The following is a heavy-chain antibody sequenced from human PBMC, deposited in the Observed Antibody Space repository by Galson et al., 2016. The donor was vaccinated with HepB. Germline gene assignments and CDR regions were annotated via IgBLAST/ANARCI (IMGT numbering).Heavy chain of an antibody. Sequence: QSGAEVKKPGESLKISCKGSGYTFSSHWIGWLRQMPEKGLEWMGVIYPGDSDTRYSPSFQGQVTISVDKSISTAYLQWSSLKASDTAIYYCAGQDYDILTGFHSPYNALDIWGQETEVTVSS. V-gene: IGHV5-51*01. CDR2: IYPGDSDT. D-gene: IGHD3-9*01. CDR1: GYTFSSHW. J-gene: IGHJ3*02. CDR3: AGQDYDILTGFHSPYNALDI.